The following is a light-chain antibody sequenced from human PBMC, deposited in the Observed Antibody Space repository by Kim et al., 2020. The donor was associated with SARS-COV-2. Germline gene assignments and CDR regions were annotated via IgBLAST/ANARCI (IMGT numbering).Light chain of an antibody. J-gene: IGKJ5*01. CDR1: QDIRND. CDR2: GAS. Sequence: ASVGDRVTSTCRASQDIRNDLGWYQQNPGRAPKRLIDGASSLQSGVPSRFSGSGSGTEFTLTISSVQPEDFATYFCLQHSTYPITFGQGTRLEIK. CDR3: LQHSTYPIT. V-gene: IGKV1-17*01.